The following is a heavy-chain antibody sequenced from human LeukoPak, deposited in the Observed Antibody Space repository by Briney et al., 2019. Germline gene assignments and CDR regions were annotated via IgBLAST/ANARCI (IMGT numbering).Heavy chain of an antibody. V-gene: IGHV3-30*18. CDR3: AKDDYGDSPWYFDS. Sequence: GGSLRLSCVASGFAFRRYGMHWVRQAPGKGLEWVAFISNDGGTKYYGDTVKGRFTISRDNPKNTLYLQLHSLGREDTAFFFCAKDDYGDSPWYFDSWGQGALVTVSS. J-gene: IGHJ4*02. CDR2: ISNDGGTK. D-gene: IGHD4-17*01. CDR1: GFAFRRYG.